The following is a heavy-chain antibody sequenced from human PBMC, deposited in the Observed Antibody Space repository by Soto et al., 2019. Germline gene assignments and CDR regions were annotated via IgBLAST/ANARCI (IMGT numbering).Heavy chain of an antibody. D-gene: IGHD2-21*02. V-gene: IGHV3-23*01. Sequence: EVQLLESGGGWVQPGGSLRLACEASGFSVSTHAMNWVRQAPGKGLEWVSGIADSGDRTHYADSVKGRFTISRDNSKNTLYLQMNSLRAEDTAVVYCAKGLRHPQCGGDCPAFGSWGQGTLVTVSS. CDR1: GFSVSTHA. CDR2: IADSGDRT. CDR3: AKGLRHPQCGGDCPAFGS. J-gene: IGHJ5*02.